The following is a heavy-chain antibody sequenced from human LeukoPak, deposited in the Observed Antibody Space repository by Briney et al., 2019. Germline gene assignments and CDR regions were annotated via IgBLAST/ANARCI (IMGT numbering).Heavy chain of an antibody. Sequence: PGGSLRLSCAASGFTFSSYAMSWVRQAPGKGLEWVSAISGSGGSTYYADSVKGRFTISRDNSKNTLYVQMNSLRAEDTALYYCAKDATKYGLYYDYWGQGILVSVSS. CDR1: GFTFSSYA. D-gene: IGHD3-10*01. CDR3: AKDATKYGLYYDY. CDR2: ISGSGGST. J-gene: IGHJ4*02. V-gene: IGHV3-23*01.